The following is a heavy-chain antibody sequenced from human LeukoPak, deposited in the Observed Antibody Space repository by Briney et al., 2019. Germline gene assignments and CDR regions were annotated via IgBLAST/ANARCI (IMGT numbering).Heavy chain of an antibody. CDR1: GGSISSGGYY. CDR2: IYYSGST. J-gene: IGHJ3*02. CDR3: ARDMGRAFDI. D-gene: IGHD3-10*01. V-gene: IGHV4-31*03. Sequence: SSQTLSLTCTVSGGSISSGGYYWRWIRQHPGKGLEWIGYIYYSGSTYYNPSLKSRVTISVDTSKNQFSLKLSSVTAADTAVYYCARDMGRAFDIWGQGTMVTVSS.